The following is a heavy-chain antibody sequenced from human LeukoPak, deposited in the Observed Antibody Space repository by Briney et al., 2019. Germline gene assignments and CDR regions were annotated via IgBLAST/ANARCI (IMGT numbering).Heavy chain of an antibody. CDR1: GFTFSSYS. D-gene: IGHD5-12*01. CDR3: ARDNDPATYSDAFDI. J-gene: IGHJ3*02. CDR2: ISSSSSYI. V-gene: IGHV3-21*01. Sequence: KPGGSLRLSCAASGFTFSSYSMNWVRQAPGKGLEWVSSISSSSSYIYYADSVKGRFTISRDNAKNSLYLQMNSLRAEDTAVYYCARDNDPATYSDAFDIWGQGTMVTVSS.